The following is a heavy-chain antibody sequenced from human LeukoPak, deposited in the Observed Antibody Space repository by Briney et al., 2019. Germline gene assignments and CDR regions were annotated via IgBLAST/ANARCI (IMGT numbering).Heavy chain of an antibody. V-gene: IGHV3-30*02. D-gene: IGHD1-26*01. CDR1: GFTFSSYG. CDR3: AKDLRRIVGATKGMDV. CDR2: IRYDGSNK. J-gene: IGHJ6*03. Sequence: PGGSLRFSCAASGFTFSSYGMHWVRQAPGKGLEWVAFIRYDGSNKYYADSVKGRFTISRDNSKNTLYLQMNSLRAEDTAVYYCAKDLRRIVGATKGMDVWGKGTTVTVSS.